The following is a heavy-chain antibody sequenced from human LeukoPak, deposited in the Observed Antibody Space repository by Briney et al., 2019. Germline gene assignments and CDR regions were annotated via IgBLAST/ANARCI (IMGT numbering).Heavy chain of an antibody. V-gene: IGHV3-30*03. CDR2: ISYDGSNK. CDR3: ARAPYCSGGSCYYFDY. Sequence: GGSLRLSCAASGFTFSSYGMHWVRQAPGKGLEWVAVISYDGSNKYYADSVKGRFTISRDNSKNTLYLQMNSLRAEDTAVYYCARAPYCSGGSCYYFDYWGQGTLVTVSS. D-gene: IGHD2-15*01. J-gene: IGHJ4*02. CDR1: GFTFSSYG.